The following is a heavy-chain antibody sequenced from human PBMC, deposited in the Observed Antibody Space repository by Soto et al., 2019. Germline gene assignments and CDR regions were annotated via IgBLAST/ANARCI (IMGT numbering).Heavy chain of an antibody. CDR2: INKDGTTT. CDR3: AKGPRAPPPHDYGMDV. J-gene: IGHJ6*02. V-gene: IGHV3-74*03. Sequence: PGGSLRLSCAASGFTFTSYWMHWVRQAPGKGPVWVSRINKDGTTTAYADSVKGRFTISRDNANNTLYLQMNSLRAEDTAVYYCAKGPRAPPPHDYGMDVWGQGTTVTVSS. CDR1: GFTFTSYW.